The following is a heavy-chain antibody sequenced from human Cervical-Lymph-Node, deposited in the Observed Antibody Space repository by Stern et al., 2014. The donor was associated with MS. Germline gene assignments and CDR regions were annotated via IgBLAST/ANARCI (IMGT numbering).Heavy chain of an antibody. V-gene: IGHV3-9*01. CDR3: ARAIGFCSGGNCEPYYYYGIDV. D-gene: IGHD2-15*01. CDR1: GFRFDDYA. CDR2: ISWSSGKI. J-gene: IGHJ6*02. Sequence: QLVESGGDLVQPGRSLRLSCAASGFRFDDYAMYWVRQAPGKGLEWVSGISWSSGKIGYADSVKGRFTISRDNVKNSLFLQMNSLRSEDTASYYCARAIGFCSGGNCEPYYYYGIDVWGQGTRVTVSS.